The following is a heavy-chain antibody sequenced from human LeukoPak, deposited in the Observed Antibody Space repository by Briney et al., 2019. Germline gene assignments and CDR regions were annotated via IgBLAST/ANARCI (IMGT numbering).Heavy chain of an antibody. V-gene: IGHV3-74*01. CDR3: ARIGYSNGWYYFDY. D-gene: IGHD6-19*01. J-gene: IGHJ4*02. CDR1: GFTFSGYR. CDR2: INSDGSST. Sequence: GGSLRLSCAASGFTFSGYRMHWVRQAPGKGLVWVSRINSDGSSTDYADSVKGRFTISRDNAKNTLYLQMNSLRAEDTAVYYCARIGYSNGWYYFDYWGQGTLVTVSS.